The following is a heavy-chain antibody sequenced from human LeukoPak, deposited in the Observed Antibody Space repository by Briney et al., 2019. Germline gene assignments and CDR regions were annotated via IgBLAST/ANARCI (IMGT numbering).Heavy chain of an antibody. J-gene: IGHJ6*03. Sequence: GGSLRLSCAASGFTFSNYGLHWVRQAPGKGLEWVAFVRFDGSNKYYADSVKGRFTISRGNSKNTLYLQMNSLRAEDTAVYYCAKGSDGIAAAGTGYYYYMDVWGKGTTVTVSS. D-gene: IGHD6-13*01. CDR3: AKGSDGIAAAGTGYYYYMDV. CDR2: VRFDGSNK. CDR1: GFTFSNYG. V-gene: IGHV3-30*02.